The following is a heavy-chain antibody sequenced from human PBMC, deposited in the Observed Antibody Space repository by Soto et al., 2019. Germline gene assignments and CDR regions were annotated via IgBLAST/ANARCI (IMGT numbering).Heavy chain of an antibody. CDR3: ARVGSKTSGYSGSGRSMDV. V-gene: IGHV4-34*01. Sequence: SETLSLTCAVYGGSFSGYYWSWIRQPPGKGLEWIGEINHSGSTNYNPSLKSRVTISVDTSKNQFSLKLSSVTAADTAVYYCARVGSKTSGYSGSGRSMDVWGEGTTVTVYS. CDR1: GGSFSGYY. CDR2: INHSGST. D-gene: IGHD5-12*01. J-gene: IGHJ6*04.